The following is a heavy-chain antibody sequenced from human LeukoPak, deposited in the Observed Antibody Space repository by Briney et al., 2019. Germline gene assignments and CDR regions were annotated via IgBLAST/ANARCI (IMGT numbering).Heavy chain of an antibody. Sequence: PGGSLRLSCAASGFTFSSYAMSWVRQAPGKGLEWLSYISRSGGTIYYADSVRGRFTISRDNAKNSLYLQMNSLRADDTALYYCAREDSGSYDDYFYYGMDVWGQGTTITVSS. D-gene: IGHD1-26*01. V-gene: IGHV3-48*03. CDR2: ISRSGGTI. CDR1: GFTFSSYA. J-gene: IGHJ6*02. CDR3: AREDSGSYDDYFYYGMDV.